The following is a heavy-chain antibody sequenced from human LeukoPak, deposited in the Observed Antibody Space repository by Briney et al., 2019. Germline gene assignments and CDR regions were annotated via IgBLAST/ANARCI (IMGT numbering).Heavy chain of an antibody. CDR2: VNRDGSET. J-gene: IGHJ6*02. CDR3: ARNNGMDV. V-gene: IGHV3-7*03. Sequence: GGSLRLSCAASGFTLSNHWMTWVRQVPGRGPEWVANVNRDGSETYNLHSVKGRFTISKDNTKNTLYLQMNSLRAEDTALYHCARNNGMDVWGQGTTVIVSS. CDR1: GFTLSNHW.